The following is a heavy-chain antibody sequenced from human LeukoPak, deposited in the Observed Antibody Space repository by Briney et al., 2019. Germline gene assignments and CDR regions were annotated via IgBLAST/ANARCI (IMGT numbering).Heavy chain of an antibody. CDR3: ARASGAYSSGWYGELDWFDP. D-gene: IGHD6-19*01. CDR1: GGSISSGSYY. J-gene: IGHJ5*02. Sequence: SQTLSLTCTVSGGSISSGSYYWSWIRQPAGKGLEWIGRIYTSGSTNYNPSLKSRVTISVDTSKNQFSLKLSSVTAADTAVYYCARASGAYSSGWYGELDWFDPWGQGTLATVSS. V-gene: IGHV4-61*02. CDR2: IYTSGST.